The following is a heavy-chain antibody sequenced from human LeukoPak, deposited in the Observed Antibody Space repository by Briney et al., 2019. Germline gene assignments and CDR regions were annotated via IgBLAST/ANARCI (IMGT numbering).Heavy chain of an antibody. D-gene: IGHD3-9*01. Sequence: ASVKVSCKASGGTFSSYAISWVRQAPGQGLEWMGGIIPIFGTANYAQKFQGRVTITADESTSTAYMELSSLRSEDTAVYYCARDPTQLRYFDFSLFQGMGGWFDPWGQGTLVTVSS. CDR1: GGTFSSYA. V-gene: IGHV1-69*13. J-gene: IGHJ5*02. CDR2: IIPIFGTA. CDR3: ARDPTQLRYFDFSLFQGMGGWFDP.